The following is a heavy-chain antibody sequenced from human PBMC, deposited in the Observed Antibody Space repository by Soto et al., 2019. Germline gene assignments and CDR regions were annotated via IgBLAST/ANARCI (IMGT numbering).Heavy chain of an antibody. D-gene: IGHD6-19*01. CDR3: ARYPVAGTGVMGDY. V-gene: IGHV3-30-3*01. Sequence: GGSLRLSCAAYGFTFSSYAMHWVRQAPGKGLEWVAVISYDGSNKYYADSVKGRFTISRDNSKNTLYLQMNSLRAEDTAVYYCARYPVAGTGVMGDYWGQGTLVTVSS. CDR1: GFTFSSYA. CDR2: ISYDGSNK. J-gene: IGHJ4*02.